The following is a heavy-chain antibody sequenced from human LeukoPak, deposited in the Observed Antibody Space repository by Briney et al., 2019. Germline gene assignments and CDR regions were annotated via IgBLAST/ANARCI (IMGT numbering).Heavy chain of an antibody. CDR2: IYHSGST. D-gene: IGHD2-2*02. J-gene: IGHJ6*02. V-gene: IGHV4-4*02. CDR3: ARASIVVVPAAIAYYYGMDV. Sequence: SETLSLTCAVSGGSISSSNWWSWVRKPPGKGLEWIGEIYHSGSTNYNPSLKSRVTISVDKSKNQFSLKLSSVTAADTAVYYCARASIVVVPAAIAYYYGMDVWGQGTTVTVSS. CDR1: GGSISSSNW.